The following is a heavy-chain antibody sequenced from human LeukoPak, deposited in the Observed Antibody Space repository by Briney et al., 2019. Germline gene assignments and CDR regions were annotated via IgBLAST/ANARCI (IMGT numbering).Heavy chain of an antibody. Sequence: GGSLRLSCAASGFTFSTYSMNWVRQAPGKGLEWISYISTSNDTIYYADSVKGRFTISRDNVKNSLYLQMNSLRDEDTAVYYCARDMFTNTWYVLDYWGQGTLVTVSS. CDR2: ISTSNDTI. V-gene: IGHV3-48*02. D-gene: IGHD6-13*01. J-gene: IGHJ4*02. CDR3: ARDMFTNTWYVLDY. CDR1: GFTFSTYS.